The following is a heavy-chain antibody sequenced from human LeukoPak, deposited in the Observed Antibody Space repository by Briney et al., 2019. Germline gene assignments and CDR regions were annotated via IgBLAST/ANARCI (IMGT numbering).Heavy chain of an antibody. Sequence: GASVKVSCKASGGTFSSYAISWVRQAPGQGLEWMGGIIPIFGTANYAQKFQGRVTITADESTSTAYMELSSLRSEDTAVYYCARGIIAVGGYYYYYMDVWGKGTTVTISS. V-gene: IGHV1-69*13. D-gene: IGHD6-19*01. CDR3: ARGIIAVGGYYYYYMDV. CDR1: GGTFSSYA. CDR2: IIPIFGTA. J-gene: IGHJ6*03.